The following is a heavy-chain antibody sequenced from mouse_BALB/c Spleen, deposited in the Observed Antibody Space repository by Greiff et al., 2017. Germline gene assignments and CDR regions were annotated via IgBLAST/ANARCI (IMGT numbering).Heavy chain of an antibody. J-gene: IGHJ1*01. CDR1: GFTFSNYW. CDR3: TRGVTTYVRYFDV. CDR2: IRLKSNNYAT. D-gene: IGHD2-1*01. V-gene: IGHV6-6*02. Sequence: EVQLQESGGGLVQPGGSMKLSCVASGFTFSNYWMNWVRQSPEKGLEWVAEIRLKSNNYATHYAESVKGRFTISRDDSKSSVYLQMNNLRAEDTGIYYCTRGVTTYVRYFDVWGAGTTVTVSS.